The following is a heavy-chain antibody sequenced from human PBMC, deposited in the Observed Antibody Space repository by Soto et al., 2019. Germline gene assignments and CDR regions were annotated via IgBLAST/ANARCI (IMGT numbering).Heavy chain of an antibody. CDR1: GFTFSDRY. CDR2: TKNKANSYTT. CDR3: TIEWSYPGPDFDY. Sequence: PGGSLRLSCAASGFTFSDRYMDWVRQAPGKGLEWVGRTKNKANSYTTEYAASVKGRFTISRDDSRNSVYLQMNSLKTDDTAVYYCTIEWSYPGPDFDYWGQGTLVTVSS. V-gene: IGHV3-72*01. J-gene: IGHJ4*02. D-gene: IGHD2-15*01.